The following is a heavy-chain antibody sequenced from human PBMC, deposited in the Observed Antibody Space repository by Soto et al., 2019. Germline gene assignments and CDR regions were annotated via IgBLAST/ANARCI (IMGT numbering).Heavy chain of an antibody. D-gene: IGHD6-13*01. Sequence: SETLSLTCAVYGGSFSGYYWTWIRQHPGKGLEWIGYIYYSGSTYYNPSLKSRITISVDTSKNQFSLKLSPVTAADTAVYYCARSKSSNWYWFDPWGQGTLVTVSS. V-gene: IGHV4-31*11. CDR3: ARSKSSNWYWFDP. CDR1: GGSFSGYY. J-gene: IGHJ5*02. CDR2: IYYSGST.